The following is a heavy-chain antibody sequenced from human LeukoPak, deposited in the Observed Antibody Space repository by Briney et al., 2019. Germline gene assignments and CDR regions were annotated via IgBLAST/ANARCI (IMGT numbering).Heavy chain of an antibody. CDR1: GGSITTYY. Sequence: SETLSLTCTVSGGSITTYYWSWIRQPPGKGLEWIGYVYYSGSTNYNPSLKSRVTIAVDTSKSQFSLKLSSVTAADTAVYYCARGGYRYYYYMDVWGKGTTVTVSS. D-gene: IGHD1-1*01. V-gene: IGHV4-59*01. CDR3: ARGGYRYYYYMDV. CDR2: VYYSGST. J-gene: IGHJ6*03.